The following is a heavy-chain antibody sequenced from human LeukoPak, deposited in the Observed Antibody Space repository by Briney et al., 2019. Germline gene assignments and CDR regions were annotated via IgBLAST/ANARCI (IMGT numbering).Heavy chain of an antibody. CDR1: GFTFSGSA. D-gene: IGHD6-19*01. V-gene: IGHV3-73*01. CDR2: IRSKANSYAT. J-gene: IGHJ4*02. Sequence: PEGSLRLSCAASGFTFSGSAMHWVRQASGKGLEWVGRIRSKANSYATAYAASVKGRFTISRDDSKNTAYLQMNSLKTEDTAVYYCTRRGRSSGSDFDYWGQGTLVTVSS. CDR3: TRRGRSSGSDFDY.